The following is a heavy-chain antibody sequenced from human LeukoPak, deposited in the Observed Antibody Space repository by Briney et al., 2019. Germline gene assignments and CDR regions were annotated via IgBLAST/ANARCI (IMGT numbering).Heavy chain of an antibody. J-gene: IGHJ4*02. Sequence: GRSLRLSCAASGFTFSSYAMHWVRQAPVKGLEWVAVISYDGSNKYYADSVKGRFTISRDNSKNTLYLQMNSLRAEDTAVYYCASLLIVYYWGQGTLVTVSS. CDR3: ASLLIVYY. V-gene: IGHV3-30-3*01. CDR1: GFTFSSYA. D-gene: IGHD2-21*01. CDR2: ISYDGSNK.